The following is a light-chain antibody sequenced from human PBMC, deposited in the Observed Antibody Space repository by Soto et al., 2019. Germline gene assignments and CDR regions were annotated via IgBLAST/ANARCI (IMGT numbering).Light chain of an antibody. V-gene: IGKV1D-12*01. CDR2: AAS. CDR1: QDVSRW. CDR3: QQGNNFPIP. Sequence: DVQMTQSPSSVSASVGDRVTITCRASQDVSRWLAWYQQKPGKAPKFLIYAASNLQSGDPSRFRGSGSGTDFTLTISSLQPEDFATYFCQQGNNFPIPFGQGTRLELK. J-gene: IGKJ5*01.